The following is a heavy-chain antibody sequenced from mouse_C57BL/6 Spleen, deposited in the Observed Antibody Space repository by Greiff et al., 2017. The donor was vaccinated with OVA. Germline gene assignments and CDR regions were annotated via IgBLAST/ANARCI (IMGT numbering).Heavy chain of an antibody. Sequence: VQLQQPGAELVRPGSSVKLSCKASGYTFTSYWMHWVKQRPIQGLEWIGNIDPSDSETHYNQKFKDKATLTVDKSSSTAYMQLSSLTSEDSAVYYCARGDGNYGLFAYWGQGTLVTVSA. CDR2: IDPSDSET. D-gene: IGHD2-1*01. J-gene: IGHJ3*01. V-gene: IGHV1-52*01. CDR1: GYTFTSYW. CDR3: ARGDGNYGLFAY.